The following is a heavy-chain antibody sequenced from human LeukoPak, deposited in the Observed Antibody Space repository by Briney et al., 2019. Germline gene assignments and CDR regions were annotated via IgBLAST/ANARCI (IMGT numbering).Heavy chain of an antibody. CDR2: IYYSGST. CDR1: GGSISDYY. CDR3: ARDAQVGYFQH. V-gene: IGHV4-59*01. J-gene: IGHJ1*01. Sequence: SETLSLTCTVSGGSISDYYWSWLRQPPGKGLEWIGYIYYSGSTNYNPSLKSRVTISVDTSKNQFSLKLSSVTAADTAVYYCARDAQVGYFQHWGQGTLVTVSS.